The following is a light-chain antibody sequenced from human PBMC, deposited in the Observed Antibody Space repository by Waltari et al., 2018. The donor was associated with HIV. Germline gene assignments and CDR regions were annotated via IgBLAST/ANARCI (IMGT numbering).Light chain of an antibody. Sequence: EIVLAQSPRTLSLSPGERATLSCRASQTVTSNYLAWYQVRPGQAPRLLSYGASIRATGVPDKFSGSGSGTDFTLTIGRLEPEDFAVYYCHQYGTSPRTFGQGSKVEIK. CDR2: GAS. V-gene: IGKV3-20*01. CDR3: HQYGTSPRT. J-gene: IGKJ2*01. CDR1: QTVTSNY.